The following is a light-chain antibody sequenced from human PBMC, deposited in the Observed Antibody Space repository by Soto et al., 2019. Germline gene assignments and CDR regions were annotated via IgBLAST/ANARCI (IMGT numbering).Light chain of an antibody. CDR1: QSVSIN. Sequence: EVVMTQSPATLSVSPGERATLSCRASQSVSINLAWYQQKPGQAPSLLIYGASTRATGVPARFSGSGSGTEFTLTISSLQSEDFAIYYCQEYNNWPPGTFGQGTKVEIK. J-gene: IGKJ1*01. V-gene: IGKV3-15*01. CDR2: GAS. CDR3: QEYNNWPPGT.